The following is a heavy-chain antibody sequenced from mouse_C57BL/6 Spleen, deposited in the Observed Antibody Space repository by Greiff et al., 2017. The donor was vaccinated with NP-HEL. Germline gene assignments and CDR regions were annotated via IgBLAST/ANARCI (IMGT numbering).Heavy chain of an antibody. CDR1: GFTFSSYA. CDR3: SREGDYYGRSYRYFDV. J-gene: IGHJ1*03. D-gene: IGHD1-1*01. Sequence: EVKLMESGGGLVKPGGSLKLSCAASGFTFSSYAMSWVRQTPEKRLEWVATISDGGSYTYYPDNVKGRFTISRANAKNNLYLQMSHLTSEDTAMYYGSREGDYYGRSYRYFDVWGTGTTVTVSS. CDR2: ISDGGSYT. V-gene: IGHV5-4*01.